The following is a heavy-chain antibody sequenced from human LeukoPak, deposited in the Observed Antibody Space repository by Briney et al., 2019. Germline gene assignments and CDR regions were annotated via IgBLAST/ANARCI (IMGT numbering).Heavy chain of an antibody. CDR3: ARGTGYSVFDI. CDR2: INSDGSST. J-gene: IGHJ3*02. Sequence: PGGSLRLSCAASGFTFSSYWIHWVRQAPGKGLVWVSRINSDGSSTSYADSVRGRFTISRDNAKNTLYLQMNSLRAEDTAVYYCARGTGYSVFDIWGQGTMVTVSS. V-gene: IGHV3-74*01. D-gene: IGHD1-26*01. CDR1: GFTFSSYW.